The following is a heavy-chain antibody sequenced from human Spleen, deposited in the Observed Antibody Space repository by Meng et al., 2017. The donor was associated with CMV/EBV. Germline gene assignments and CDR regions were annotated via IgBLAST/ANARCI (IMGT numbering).Heavy chain of an antibody. D-gene: IGHD3-3*01. V-gene: IGHV3-23*01. CDR3: AKGYWNYDYWSGYYTD. CDR1: SYA. J-gene: IGHJ4*02. CDR2: ISHRASHRGGTT. Sequence: SYAMSWGRQVPGKGLEWVATISHRASHRGGTTSFADSVKGRFTISRDNSKNTLSLQMSSLRAEDTAVYYCAKGYWNYDYWSGYYTDWGQGTLVTVSS.